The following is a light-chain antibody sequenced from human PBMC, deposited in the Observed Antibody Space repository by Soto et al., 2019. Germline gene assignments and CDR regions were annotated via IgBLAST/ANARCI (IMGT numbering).Light chain of an antibody. CDR2: EVT. CDR1: SSDVGGYNY. CDR3: SSYADSNSYV. Sequence: QSVLTQPPSASGSPRQSVTISCTGTSSDVGGYNYVYWYQQHPGKAPKLMIYEVTKRPSGVPDRFSGSKSGNTASLTVSGLQAEDEADYYCSSYADSNSYVFGTGTKLTVL. V-gene: IGLV2-8*01. J-gene: IGLJ1*01.